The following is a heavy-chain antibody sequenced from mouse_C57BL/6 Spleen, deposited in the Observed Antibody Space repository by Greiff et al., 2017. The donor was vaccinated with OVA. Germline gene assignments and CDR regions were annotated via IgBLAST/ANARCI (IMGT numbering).Heavy chain of an antibody. V-gene: IGHV1-69*01. CDR3: ARRGITTVVADY. D-gene: IGHD1-1*01. Sequence: VQLQQPGAELVMPGASVKLSCKASGYTFTSYWMHWVKQRPGQGLEWIGEIDPSDSHTNYNQKFKGKSTLTVDKSSSTAYMQLSSLTSEDSAVYYCARRGITTVVADYWGQGTTLTVSS. J-gene: IGHJ2*01. CDR2: IDPSDSHT. CDR1: GYTFTSYW.